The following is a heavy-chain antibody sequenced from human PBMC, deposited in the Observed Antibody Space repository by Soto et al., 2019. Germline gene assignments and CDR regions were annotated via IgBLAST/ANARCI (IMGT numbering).Heavy chain of an antibody. D-gene: IGHD1-7*01. CDR1: GFTFSSYS. Sequence: EVQLVESGGGLVQPGGSLRLSCAASGFTFSSYSMNWVRQAPGKGLEWVSYISSSSRTIYYADSVKGRFTISRDNAKNSLYLQMNSLGAEDTAVYYCAREGRTGATELVDYWGQGTLVTVSS. V-gene: IGHV3-48*01. CDR3: AREGRTGATELVDY. J-gene: IGHJ4*02. CDR2: ISSSSRTI.